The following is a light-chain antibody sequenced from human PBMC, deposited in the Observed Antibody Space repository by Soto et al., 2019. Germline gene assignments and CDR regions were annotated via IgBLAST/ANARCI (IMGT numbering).Light chain of an antibody. CDR1: QSLLYSNGNNY. J-gene: IGKJ2*01. Sequence: DIVMTQSPLSLPVTPGEPASISCRSSQSLLYSNGNNYLDWYLQKPGQSPLLLIYLASSRASGVSDRFSGSGSGTDFTLKISRVEAEYVGVYYCMQPLQTPYTFGQGTKLEIK. CDR2: LAS. CDR3: MQPLQTPYT. V-gene: IGKV2-28*01.